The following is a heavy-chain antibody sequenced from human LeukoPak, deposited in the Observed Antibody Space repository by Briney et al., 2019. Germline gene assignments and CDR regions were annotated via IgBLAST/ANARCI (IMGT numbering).Heavy chain of an antibody. Sequence: PGGSLRLYCAASGFTFSSYSMNWVRQAPGKGLEWVSYISSSSSTIYYADSVKGRFTISRDNAKNSLYLQMNSLRAEDTAVYYCARDLVNDFWSGSYFDYWGQGTLVTVSS. CDR1: GFTFSSYS. CDR3: ARDLVNDFWSGSYFDY. CDR2: ISSSSSTI. D-gene: IGHD3-3*01. J-gene: IGHJ4*02. V-gene: IGHV3-48*01.